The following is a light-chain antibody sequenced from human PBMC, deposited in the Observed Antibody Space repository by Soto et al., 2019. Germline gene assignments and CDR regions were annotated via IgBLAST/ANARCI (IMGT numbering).Light chain of an antibody. Sequence: ETVLTQSPGTVSLSPGERATLSCTTSQTVNSDYLAWYQQQTGQAPRLLIYGVFNRATGIPDRFSGSGSRKYFAHTIGGLETDDSAFYYCQHYDGSPRTFGQGTNLEI. V-gene: IGKV3-20*01. J-gene: IGKJ2*01. CDR2: GVF. CDR3: QHYDGSPRT. CDR1: QTVNSDY.